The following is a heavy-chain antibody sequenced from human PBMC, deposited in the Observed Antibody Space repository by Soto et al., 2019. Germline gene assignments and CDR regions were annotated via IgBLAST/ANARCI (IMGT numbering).Heavy chain of an antibody. Sequence: GALRLSCAASGFTFRNACMNRVRKAPGKGLEWVGRIKSKTDGGTTDYVAPVKGRLTISRDDSKNTLYLQMNSLKPEDTAVYYCTTKAPQLWFGTYGMDVWGQGTTVTVSS. CDR1: GFTFRNAC. J-gene: IGHJ6*02. CDR3: TTKAPQLWFGTYGMDV. V-gene: IGHV3-15*07. D-gene: IGHD5-18*01. CDR2: IKSKTDGGTT.